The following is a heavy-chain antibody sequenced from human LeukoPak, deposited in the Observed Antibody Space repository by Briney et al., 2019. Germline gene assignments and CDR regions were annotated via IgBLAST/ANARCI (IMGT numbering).Heavy chain of an antibody. CDR1: GGSISSGGYS. J-gene: IGHJ4*02. Sequence: SQTLSLTCTVSGGSISSGGYSWSWIRQHPGKGLEWIGYIYYSGSTYYNPSLKSRVTISVDTSKNQFSLKLSSVTAADTAVYYCARYSGYDQMGIDYWGQGTLVTVSS. D-gene: IGHD5-12*01. CDR3: ARYSGYDQMGIDY. V-gene: IGHV4-31*03. CDR2: IYYSGST.